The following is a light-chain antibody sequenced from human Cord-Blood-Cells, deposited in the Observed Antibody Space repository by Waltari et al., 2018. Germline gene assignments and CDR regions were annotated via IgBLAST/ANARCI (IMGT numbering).Light chain of an antibody. CDR1: QSVSSSY. Sequence: EIVFPQSPGTLSLSQGERATLSCRASQSVSSSYLAWYQQKPGQAPRLLIYGASSRATGIPDRFSGSGSGTDFTLTISRLEPEDFAVYYCQQYGSSPPTFGQGTRLEIK. CDR2: GAS. J-gene: IGKJ5*01. CDR3: QQYGSSPPT. V-gene: IGKV3-20*01.